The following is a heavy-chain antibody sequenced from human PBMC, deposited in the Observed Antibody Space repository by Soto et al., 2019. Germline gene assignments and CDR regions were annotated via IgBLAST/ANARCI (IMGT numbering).Heavy chain of an antibody. D-gene: IGHD4-17*01. CDR1: GYSITSGYY. CDR3: ARDSYGGNSDFDI. Sequence: SETLSLTCTVSGYSITSGYYWGWIRQPPGKGLEWIGSIYHSGSTYYNPSLKSRVTISVDTSNNQFSLKLSSVTAADTAVYYCARDSYGGNSDFDIWGQGTMVTVS. CDR2: IYHSGST. J-gene: IGHJ3*02. V-gene: IGHV4-38-2*02.